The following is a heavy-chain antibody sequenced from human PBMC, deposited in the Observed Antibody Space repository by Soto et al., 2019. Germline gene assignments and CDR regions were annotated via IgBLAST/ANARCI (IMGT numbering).Heavy chain of an antibody. D-gene: IGHD3-22*01. CDR2: IKSKTDGGTT. Sequence: GGSLRLSCAASGFTFSNAWMNWVRQAPGKGLEWVGRIKSKTDGGTTDYAAPVKGRFTISRDDSKNTLYLQMNSLKTEDTAVYYCTTDHDSSGYYYVGFGYYYYGMDVWGQGTTVTVSS. V-gene: IGHV3-15*07. J-gene: IGHJ6*02. CDR1: GFTFSNAW. CDR3: TTDHDSSGYYYVGFGYYYYGMDV.